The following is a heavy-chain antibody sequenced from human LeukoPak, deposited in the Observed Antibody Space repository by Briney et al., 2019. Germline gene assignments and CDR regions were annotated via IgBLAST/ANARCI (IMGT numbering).Heavy chain of an antibody. CDR2: INHSGST. CDR1: GGSFSGYY. Sequence: SETLSLTSAVYGGSFSGYYWSWIRQLPGKGLEWIGEINHSGSTNYNPSLKSRVTISVDTSKNQFSLKLSSVTAADTAVYYCARGSDIYYFDYWGQGTLVTVSS. V-gene: IGHV4-34*01. J-gene: IGHJ4*02. CDR3: ARGSDIYYFDY.